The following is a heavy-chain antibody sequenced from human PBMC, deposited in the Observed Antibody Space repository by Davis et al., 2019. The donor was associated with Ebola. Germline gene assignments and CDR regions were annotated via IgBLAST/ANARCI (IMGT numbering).Heavy chain of an antibody. Sequence: ASVKVSCKASGYTFTGYYMHWVRQAPGQGLEWMGWISAYNGNTNYAQKVQGRVTMTTDTSTTTAYMELRSLRSDDTAVYYCARGYYDSSGYYKGWYFDLWGRGTLVSVSS. CDR2: ISAYNGNT. CDR1: GYTFTGYY. V-gene: IGHV1-18*04. J-gene: IGHJ2*01. CDR3: ARGYYDSSGYYKGWYFDL. D-gene: IGHD3-22*01.